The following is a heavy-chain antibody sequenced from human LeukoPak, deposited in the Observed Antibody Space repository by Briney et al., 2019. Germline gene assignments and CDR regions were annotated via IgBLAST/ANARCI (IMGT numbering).Heavy chain of an antibody. V-gene: IGHV4-61*02. J-gene: IGHJ4*02. CDR3: ARGSGGYCSSTSCPSPFDY. D-gene: IGHD2-2*01. Sequence: SQTLSLTCTVSGGSISSGSYYWSWIRQPAGKGLEWIGRIYTSGSTNYNPSLKSRVTISVDTSKSQFSLKLSSVTAADTAVYYCARGSGGYCSSTSCPSPFDYWGQGTLVTVSS. CDR1: GGSISSGSYY. CDR2: IYTSGST.